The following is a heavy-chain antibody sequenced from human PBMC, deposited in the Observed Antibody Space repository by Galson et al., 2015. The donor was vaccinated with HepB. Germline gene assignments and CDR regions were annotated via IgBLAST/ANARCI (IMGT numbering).Heavy chain of an antibody. CDR2: IGTAGDT. Sequence: SLRLSCAASGFTFSSYDMHWVRQATGKGLEWVSAIGTAGDTYYPGSVKGRFTISRENAKNSLYLQMNSLRAGDTAVYYCARGSPGRLGELSLVYWGRGTLVTVSS. J-gene: IGHJ4*02. CDR3: ARGSPGRLGELSLVY. CDR1: GFTFSSYD. V-gene: IGHV3-13*01. D-gene: IGHD3-16*02.